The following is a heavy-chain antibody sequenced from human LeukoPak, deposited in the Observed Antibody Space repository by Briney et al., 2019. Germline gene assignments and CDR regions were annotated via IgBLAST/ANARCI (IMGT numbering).Heavy chain of an antibody. J-gene: IGHJ4*02. CDR3: ARGSSGWYGYYFDY. V-gene: IGHV4-59*01. D-gene: IGHD6-19*01. CDR1: GGSISTYY. CDR2: IYYSGST. Sequence: SETLSLTCTVSGGSISTYYWSWIRQPPGKGLEWIGYIYYSGSTNYNPSLKSRVTISVDTSKNQFSLKLNSVTAADTAVYYCARGSSGWYGYYFDYWGQGTLVTVSS.